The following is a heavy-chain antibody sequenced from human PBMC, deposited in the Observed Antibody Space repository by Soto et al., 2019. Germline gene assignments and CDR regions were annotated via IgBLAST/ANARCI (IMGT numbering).Heavy chain of an antibody. D-gene: IGHD6-13*01. CDR2: IYYSGST. CDR1: GGSVSSGSYY. Sequence: QVQLQESGPGLVKPSETLSLTCTVSGGSVSSGSYYWSWIRQPPGKGLEWIGYIYYSGSTNYNPSLKSRVPISVDTSQNQYKLKMSSVTAADTAVYYCARVRSSSLDYWGQGTLVTVSS. CDR3: ARVRSSSLDY. V-gene: IGHV4-61*01. J-gene: IGHJ4*02.